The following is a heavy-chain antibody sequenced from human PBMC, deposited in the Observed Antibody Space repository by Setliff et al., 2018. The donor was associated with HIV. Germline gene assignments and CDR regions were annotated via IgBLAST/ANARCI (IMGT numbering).Heavy chain of an antibody. CDR3: ARVPSGAAGLVRAGFYF. CDR1: GYTFTSYY. V-gene: IGHV1-46*01. Sequence: ASVKVSCKASGYTFTSYYMHWVRQAPGQGLEWMGIINPSSGSTTYAQKFQGRVTMTRDTSTSTVYMELSSLRSEDTAVYYCARVPSGAAGLVRAGFYFWGQGTLVTVSS. J-gene: IGHJ4*01. D-gene: IGHD6-25*01. CDR2: INPSSGST.